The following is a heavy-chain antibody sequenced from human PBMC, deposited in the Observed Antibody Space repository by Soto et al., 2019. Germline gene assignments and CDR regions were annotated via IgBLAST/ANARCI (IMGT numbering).Heavy chain of an antibody. Sequence: GXSLRLSGAASGFTFSKYWMSWVHQAPGKGLEWVANIKQDGSETYYVDSVKGRFSISRDNAKNSLYLQMDSLRAEETAVYYCARDVLGYGSGGTCLLNYWGQGTLVTVSS. J-gene: IGHJ4*02. V-gene: IGHV3-7*01. CDR3: ARDVLGYGSGGTCLLNY. CDR1: GFTFSKYW. D-gene: IGHD2-15*01. CDR2: IKQDGSET.